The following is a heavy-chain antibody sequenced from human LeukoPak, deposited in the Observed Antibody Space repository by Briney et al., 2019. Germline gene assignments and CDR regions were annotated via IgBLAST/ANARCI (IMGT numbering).Heavy chain of an antibody. CDR2: INPNSDGT. D-gene: IGHD3-10*01. CDR3: ARDRLDELLWFGELDY. V-gene: IGHV1-2*02. J-gene: IGHJ4*02. Sequence: ASVKVSCKAPGYTFTGYYMHWVRQAPGQGLEWMGWINPNSDGTNYAQKFQGRVTMTRDTSISTAYMELSRLRSDDTAVYYCARDRLDELLWFGELDYWGQGTLVTVSS. CDR1: GYTFTGYY.